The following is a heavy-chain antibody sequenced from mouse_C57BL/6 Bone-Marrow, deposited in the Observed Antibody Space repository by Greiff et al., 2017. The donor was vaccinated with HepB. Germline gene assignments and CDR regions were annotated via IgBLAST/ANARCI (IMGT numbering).Heavy chain of an antibody. V-gene: IGHV1-61*01. CDR3: ARRINPDYYGTAMDY. CDR1: GYTFTSYW. Sequence: VQLQQPGAELVRPGSSVKLSCKASGYTFTSYWMDWVKQRPGQGLEWIGNIYPSDSETHYNQKFKDKATLTVDKSSSTAYMQLSSLTSEDSAVYYCARRINPDYYGTAMDYWGQGTSVTVSS. J-gene: IGHJ4*01. CDR2: IYPSDSET. D-gene: IGHD1-1*01.